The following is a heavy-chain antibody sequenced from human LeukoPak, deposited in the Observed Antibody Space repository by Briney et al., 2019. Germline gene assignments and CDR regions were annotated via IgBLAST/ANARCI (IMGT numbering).Heavy chain of an antibody. CDR1: GGSISSYY. Sequence: KPSETLSLTCTVSGGSISSYYWGWIRQPPGRGLEWIGSIYYSGSTYYSPSLKSRVTISVETPKNQFSLKLSSLTAADTAVYYCASKRSGYYSGFFDYWGQGTLVTVSS. J-gene: IGHJ4*02. CDR2: IYYSGST. D-gene: IGHD3-22*01. CDR3: ASKRSGYYSGFFDY. V-gene: IGHV4-39*01.